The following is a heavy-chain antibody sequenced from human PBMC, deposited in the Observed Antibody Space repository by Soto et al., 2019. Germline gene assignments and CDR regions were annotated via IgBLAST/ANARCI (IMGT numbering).Heavy chain of an antibody. CDR3: ARGDNIAASGTHMDV. CDR1: GGSFSGYY. D-gene: IGHD6-13*01. J-gene: IGHJ6*03. CDR2: INHSGST. V-gene: IGHV4-34*01. Sequence: SETLSLTCAVYGGSFSGYYWSWIRQPPGKGLEWIGEINHSGSTNYNPSLKSRVTISVDTSKNQFSLKVSSVTAADTAVYYCARGDNIAASGTHMDVWGKGTTVTVSS.